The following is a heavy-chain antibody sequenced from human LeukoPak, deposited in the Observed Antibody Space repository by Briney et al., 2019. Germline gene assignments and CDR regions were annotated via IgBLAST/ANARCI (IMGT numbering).Heavy chain of an antibody. J-gene: IGHJ6*02. CDR1: GGSISSGGYY. D-gene: IGHD3-3*01. CDR2: IYYSGST. V-gene: IGHV4-31*03. CDR3: ARAYDFWSGPYGMDV. Sequence: PSQTLSLTCTVSGGSISSGGYYWSWIRQHPGEGLEWIGYIYYSGSTYYNPSLKSRATISVDTSKNQFSLKLSSVTAADTAVYYCARAYDFWSGPYGMDVWGQGTTVTVSS.